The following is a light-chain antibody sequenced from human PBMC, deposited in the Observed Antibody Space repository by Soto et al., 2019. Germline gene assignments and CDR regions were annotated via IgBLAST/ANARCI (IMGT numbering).Light chain of an antibody. CDR3: CSYAGDTTPI. Sequence: QSVLTQPRSVSGSPGQSVTISCTGTSSDVGGYNYVSWYQQHPGKAPKFMIYDVTKRPSGVPDRFSGSKSGNTASLTISGLQAEDEADYYCCSYAGDTTPIFGGGTKVTVL. J-gene: IGLJ2*01. CDR2: DVT. V-gene: IGLV2-11*01. CDR1: SSDVGGYNY.